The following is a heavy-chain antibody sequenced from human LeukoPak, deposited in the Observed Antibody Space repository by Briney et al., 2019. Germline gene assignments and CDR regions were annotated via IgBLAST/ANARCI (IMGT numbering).Heavy chain of an antibody. CDR3: AKHSLASYCSSTSCYLSA. J-gene: IGHJ5*02. V-gene: IGHV3-23*01. CDR1: GFTFSSYA. CDR2: ISSSGTST. Sequence: GGSLRLSCAASGFTFSSYAMSWVRQAPGKGLEWVSAISSSGTSTYYADSVKGRFTISRDNSKNTLYLQMNSLRAEDTAVYYCAKHSLASYCSSTSCYLSAWGQGTLVTVSS. D-gene: IGHD2-2*01.